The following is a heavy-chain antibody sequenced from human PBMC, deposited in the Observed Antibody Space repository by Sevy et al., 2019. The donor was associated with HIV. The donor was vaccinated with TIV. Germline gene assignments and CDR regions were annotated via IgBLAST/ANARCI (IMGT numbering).Heavy chain of an antibody. J-gene: IGHJ4*02. Sequence: LSLTCAASEFTFSSYNMNWVRQAPGKGLEWVSSISGSSNYIYYAESVKGRFRISRDNVKDTLYLQMNSLRADDTAVYYCARGPPDGSYDYLDYWGQGTLVTVSS. CDR3: ARGPPDGSYDYLDY. CDR1: EFTFSSYN. D-gene: IGHD1-26*01. CDR2: ISGSSNYI. V-gene: IGHV3-21*06.